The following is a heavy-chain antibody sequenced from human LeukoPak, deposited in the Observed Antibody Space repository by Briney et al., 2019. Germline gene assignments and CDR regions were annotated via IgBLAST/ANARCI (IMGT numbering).Heavy chain of an antibody. D-gene: IGHD3-10*01. CDR3: TRHRGLWGNAFDI. J-gene: IGHJ3*02. V-gene: IGHV3-73*01. CDR1: GFTFSSYG. CDR2: IRSKANSYAT. Sequence: PGRSLRLSCAASGFTFSSYGMHWVRQASGKGLEWVGRIRSKANSYATAYAASVKGRFTISRDDSKNTAYLQMNSLKTEDTAVYYCTRHRGLWGNAFDIWGQGTMVTVSS.